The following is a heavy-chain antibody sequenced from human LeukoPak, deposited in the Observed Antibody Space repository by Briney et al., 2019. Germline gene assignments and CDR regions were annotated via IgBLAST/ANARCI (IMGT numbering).Heavy chain of an antibody. CDR1: GFTLSGAA. Sequence: GGSLRLSCAASGFTLSGAAMHWVRQASGKGLEWLGRIRSKADSYTTAYAASVKGRFTVSRDDSKNTAYLQMNSLKTEDTAVYYCRAAVAGDYFDLWGRGTLVTVSS. CDR3: RAAVAGDYFDL. D-gene: IGHD6-19*01. CDR2: IRSKADSYTT. V-gene: IGHV3-73*01. J-gene: IGHJ2*01.